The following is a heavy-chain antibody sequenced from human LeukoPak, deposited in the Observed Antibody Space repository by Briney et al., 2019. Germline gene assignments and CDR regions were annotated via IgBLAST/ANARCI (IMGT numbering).Heavy chain of an antibody. CDR1: GYTFTSYG. CDR3: ARVDSSSWYSNYYYYYYMDV. Sequence: GASVKVSCKASGYTFTSYGISWVRQAPGQGLEWMGWISAYNGNTNYAQKLQGRVTMTTDTPTSTAYMELRSLRSDDTAVYYCARVDSSSWYSNYYYYYYMDVWGKGTTVTISS. J-gene: IGHJ6*03. D-gene: IGHD6-13*01. CDR2: ISAYNGNT. V-gene: IGHV1-18*01.